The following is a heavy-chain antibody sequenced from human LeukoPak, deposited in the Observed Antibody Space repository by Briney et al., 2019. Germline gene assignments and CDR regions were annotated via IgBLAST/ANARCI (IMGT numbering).Heavy chain of an antibody. Sequence: GRSLRLSCAASGFTFSSYAMHWVRQAPGKGLEWVAVISYDGSNKYYADSVKGRFTISRDNSKNTLYLQMNSLRAEDTAVYYCARGDYDFWSGYYPYYYYGMDVWGQGTAVTVSS. CDR1: GFTFSSYA. D-gene: IGHD3-3*01. CDR2: ISYDGSNK. J-gene: IGHJ6*02. CDR3: ARGDYDFWSGYYPYYYYGMDV. V-gene: IGHV3-30-3*01.